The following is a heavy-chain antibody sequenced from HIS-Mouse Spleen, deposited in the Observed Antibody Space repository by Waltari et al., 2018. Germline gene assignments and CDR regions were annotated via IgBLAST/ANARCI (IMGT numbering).Heavy chain of an antibody. V-gene: IGHV1-8*01. CDR1: GYTFTSDD. Sequence: QVQLVQSGAEVKKPGASVKVSCKASGYTFTSDDINWVRRATGQGLEWMGWMNPNSGNTGYAQKFQGRVTMTRNTSISTAYMELSSLRSEDTAVYYCARPSRYYYGYLDYWGQGTLVTVSS. CDR3: ARPSRYYYGYLDY. J-gene: IGHJ4*02. D-gene: IGHD3-10*01. CDR2: MNPNSGNT.